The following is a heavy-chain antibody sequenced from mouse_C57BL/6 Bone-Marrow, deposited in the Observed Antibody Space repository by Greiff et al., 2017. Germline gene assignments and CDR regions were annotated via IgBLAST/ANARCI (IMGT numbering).Heavy chain of an antibody. V-gene: IGHV14-4*01. Sequence: VQLQQSGAELVRPGASVKLSCTASGFNIKDDYMHWVKQRPEQGLEWIGWIDPEDGDTEYDSKFKGKATLTADTSSTTAYVQLSSLTSEDSAVYYCTTHDGSSCYFDYWGQGTTLTVSA. D-gene: IGHD1-1*01. CDR1: GFNIKDDY. J-gene: IGHJ2*01. CDR3: TTHDGSSCYFDY. CDR2: IDPEDGDT.